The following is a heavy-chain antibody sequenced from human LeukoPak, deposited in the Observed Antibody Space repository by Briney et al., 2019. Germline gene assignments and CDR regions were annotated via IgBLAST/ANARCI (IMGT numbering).Heavy chain of an antibody. V-gene: IGHV3-7*03. D-gene: IGHD6-6*01. Sequence: PGGSLRLSCAASGLTFSSSWMSWVRQAPGKGLEWVANIKQDGSEKYYLGSVKGRFTISRDNAKSSLYLQMDSLRAEDTAVYYCARDGPYSSSATHPPWGQGTLVTVSS. CDR3: ARDGPYSSSATHPP. J-gene: IGHJ5*02. CDR2: IKQDGSEK. CDR1: GLTFSSSW.